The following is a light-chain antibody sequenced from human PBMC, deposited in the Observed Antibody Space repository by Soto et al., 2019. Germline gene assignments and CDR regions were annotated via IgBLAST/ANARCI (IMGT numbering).Light chain of an antibody. V-gene: IGKV1-9*01. J-gene: IGKJ3*01. CDR2: SAS. CDR3: QKFNNYPLA. Sequence: DIPLTQSPSFLSASEGDRVTITCRASQDIHAFLAWYQHKPGKAPRLLIDSASTLQGGVPSRFSGSRSGTEFTLTISTLQPDDIATEYCQKFNNYPLACGPGTKVDSK. CDR1: QDIHAF.